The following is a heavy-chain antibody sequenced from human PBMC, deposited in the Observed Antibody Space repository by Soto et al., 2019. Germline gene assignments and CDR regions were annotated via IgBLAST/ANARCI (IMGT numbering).Heavy chain of an antibody. D-gene: IGHD3-22*01. J-gene: IGHJ3*02. V-gene: IGHV1-18*01. CDR1: GYTFTSYG. Sequence: GASVKVSCKASGYTFTSYGISRVRQAPGQGLERMGWISAYNGNTNYAQKLQGRVTMTTDTSTSTAYMELRSLRSDDTAVYYCARGLHYYDSSGYYPRADAFDIWGQGTMVTVSS. CDR3: ARGLHYYDSSGYYPRADAFDI. CDR2: ISAYNGNT.